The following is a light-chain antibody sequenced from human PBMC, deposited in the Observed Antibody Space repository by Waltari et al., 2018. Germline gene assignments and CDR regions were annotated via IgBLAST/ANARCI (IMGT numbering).Light chain of an antibody. CDR3: AAWDDSLRGFIM. V-gene: IGLV1-47*01. Sequence: QSVLTQPPSASGTPGPRVTISCSGSTTNLGSNSVHWYQQLPGAAPKLLIYRNDQRPSGVPDRFSGSKTGTSASLAISGLRSEDEADYYCAAWDDSLRGFIMFGGGTKLTVL. CDR1: TTNLGSNS. CDR2: RND. J-gene: IGLJ3*02.